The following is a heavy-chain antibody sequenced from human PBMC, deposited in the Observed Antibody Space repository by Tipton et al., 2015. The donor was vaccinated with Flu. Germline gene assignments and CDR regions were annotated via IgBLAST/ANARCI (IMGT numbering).Heavy chain of an antibody. V-gene: IGHV3-64*01. CDR2: ISSSGGST. CDR1: GFTFSNYG. CDR3: ASYGSGTYY. Sequence: LSLTCAASGFTFSNYGMHWVRQAPGKGLEYVSSISSSGGSTHYANSVKGRFTISRDNSKNTLYLQMGSLRDEDMAVYYCASYGSGTYYWGQGTLVTVSS. J-gene: IGHJ4*02. D-gene: IGHD3-10*01.